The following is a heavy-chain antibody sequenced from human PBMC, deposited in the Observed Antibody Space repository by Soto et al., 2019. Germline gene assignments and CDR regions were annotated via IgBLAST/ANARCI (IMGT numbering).Heavy chain of an antibody. V-gene: IGHV3-74*01. Sequence: GGSLRLSCAASGFSFSIYWMHWVRQAPGEGLVWVSRINTDGSSTSYAGSVKGRFTISRDNAKNTLYLQMNSLRAEDSAVYYCARDLPGLYYYYGLAVWGQGATVTVSS. CDR1: GFSFSIYW. CDR2: INTDGSST. J-gene: IGHJ6*02. D-gene: IGHD2-2*02. CDR3: ARDLPGLYYYYGLAV.